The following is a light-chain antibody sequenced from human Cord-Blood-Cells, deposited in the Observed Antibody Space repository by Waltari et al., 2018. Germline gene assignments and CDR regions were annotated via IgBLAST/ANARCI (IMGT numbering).Light chain of an antibody. V-gene: IGLV2-14*01. Sequence: QSALTQSASVSGSPGQSITISCTGTSSDVGGYNYVSWYQKHPGKAPILMSYDVSNRPSGVSNRFSGSKSGNTASLTISGLQAEDEADYYCSSYTSSSNYVFGTGTKVTVL. J-gene: IGLJ1*01. CDR1: SSDVGGYNY. CDR2: DVS. CDR3: SSYTSSSNYV.